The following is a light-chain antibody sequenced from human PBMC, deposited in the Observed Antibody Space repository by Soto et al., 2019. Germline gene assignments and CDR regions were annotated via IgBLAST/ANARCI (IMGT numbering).Light chain of an antibody. J-gene: IGLJ3*02. CDR1: SSDVGNYNL. CDR2: EGS. CDR3: CSYAGDSTWV. Sequence: QSALTQPASVSGSPGQSITISCTGTSSDVGNYNLVSWYQQHPGEAPKLLIYEGSKRPSGVSNRFSGSNFGNTASLTISGLQAEDEVDYYCCSYAGDSTWVFGGGTKVTVL. V-gene: IGLV2-23*01.